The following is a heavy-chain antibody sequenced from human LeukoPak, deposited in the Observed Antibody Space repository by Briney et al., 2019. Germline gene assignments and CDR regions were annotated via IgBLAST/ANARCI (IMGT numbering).Heavy chain of an antibody. D-gene: IGHD2-2*01. CDR2: IRYDGSNK. V-gene: IGHV3-30*02. J-gene: IGHJ4*02. CDR3: AKVVVPAAIRSYYFDY. CDR1: GFTFSGYG. Sequence: GGSLRLSCAASGFTFSGYGMHWVRQAPGKGLEWVAFIRYDGSNKYYADSVKGRFTISRDNSKNTLYLQMNSLRAEDTAVYYCAKVVVPAAIRSYYFDYWGQGTLVTVSS.